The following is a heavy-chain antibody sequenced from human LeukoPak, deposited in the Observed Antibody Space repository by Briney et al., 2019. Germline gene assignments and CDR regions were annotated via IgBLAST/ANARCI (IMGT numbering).Heavy chain of an antibody. V-gene: IGHV4-31*11. CDR2: IYYSGST. Sequence: SETLSLTCAVYGGSFSGYYWSWIRQHPGKGLEWIGYIYYSGSTYYNPSLKSRVTISVDTSKNQFSLKLSSVTAADTAVYYCAAMVRTFDYWGQGTLVTVSS. CDR1: GGSFSGYY. J-gene: IGHJ4*02. CDR3: AAMVRTFDY. D-gene: IGHD3-10*01.